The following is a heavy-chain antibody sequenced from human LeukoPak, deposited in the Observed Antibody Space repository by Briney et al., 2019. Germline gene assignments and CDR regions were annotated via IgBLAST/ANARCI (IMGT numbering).Heavy chain of an antibody. CDR1: GFTFSSYA. V-gene: IGHV3-23*01. CDR3: AKDVHPVSGDGYTNYYYYGVDV. D-gene: IGHD5-24*01. Sequence: PGGSLRLSCAASGFTFSSYAMSWVHQAPGKGLEWVSAISGSGGSTYYADSVKGRFTISRDNSKNTLYLQMNSLRAEDTAVYYCAKDVHPVSGDGYTNYYYYGVDVWGQGTTVTVSS. CDR2: ISGSGGST. J-gene: IGHJ6*02.